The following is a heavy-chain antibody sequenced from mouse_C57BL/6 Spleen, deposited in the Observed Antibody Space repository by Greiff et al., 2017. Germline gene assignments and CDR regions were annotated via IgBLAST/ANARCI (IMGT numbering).Heavy chain of an antibody. Sequence: EVQLVESGGGLVKPGGSLKLSCAASGFTFSSYAMSWVRQTPEKRLEWVATISDGGSYTYYPDNVKGRFTISRDNAKNNLYLQMSHLKSEDTAMYYCAREWDDYFDYWGQGTTLTVSS. V-gene: IGHV5-4*01. CDR2: ISDGGSYT. J-gene: IGHJ2*01. CDR1: GFTFSSYA. D-gene: IGHD4-1*01. CDR3: AREWDDYFDY.